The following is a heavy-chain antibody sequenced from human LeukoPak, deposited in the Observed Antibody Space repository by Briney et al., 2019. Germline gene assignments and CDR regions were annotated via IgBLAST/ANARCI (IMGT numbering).Heavy chain of an antibody. CDR2: IKQDGSEK. CDR3: ARDVRPLDSSGYFGY. Sequence: GGSLRLSCAASGFTFSSYWMSWVRQAPGKGLEWVANIKQDGSEKYYVDSVKGRFTISRDNAKNSLDPQMNSLRAEDMAVYYCARDVRPLDSSGYFGYWGQGTLVTVSS. J-gene: IGHJ4*02. D-gene: IGHD3-22*01. CDR1: GFTFSSYW. V-gene: IGHV3-7*01.